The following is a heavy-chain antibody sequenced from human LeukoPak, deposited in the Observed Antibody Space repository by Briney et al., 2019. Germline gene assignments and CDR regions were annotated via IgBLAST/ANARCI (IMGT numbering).Heavy chain of an antibody. J-gene: IGHJ2*01. Sequence: ASVKVSCKASGCTFTSYGIRWVRQAPGQGLEWMGWISAYNGNTIYAQKLQGRVTMTTDTSTSTAYMELRSLRSDDTAVYYCARGFYGGNAGNWYFDLWGRGTLVTVSS. V-gene: IGHV1-18*01. CDR2: ISAYNGNT. CDR1: GCTFTSYG. D-gene: IGHD4-23*01. CDR3: ARGFYGGNAGNWYFDL.